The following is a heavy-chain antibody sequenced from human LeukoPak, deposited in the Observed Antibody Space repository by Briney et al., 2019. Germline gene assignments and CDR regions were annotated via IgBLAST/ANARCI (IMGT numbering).Heavy chain of an antibody. CDR2: ISSNGGST. V-gene: IGHV3-64*01. CDR3: ARVFGMWDAFDI. Sequence: GGSLRLSCAASGFTFSSYAMHWVRQAPGKGLEYVSAISSNGGSTHYANSVKGRFTISRDNSKNTLYLQMGSLRAEDMAVYYCARVFGMWDAFDIWGQGTMVTVSS. J-gene: IGHJ3*02. CDR1: GFTFSSYA. D-gene: IGHD3-10*02.